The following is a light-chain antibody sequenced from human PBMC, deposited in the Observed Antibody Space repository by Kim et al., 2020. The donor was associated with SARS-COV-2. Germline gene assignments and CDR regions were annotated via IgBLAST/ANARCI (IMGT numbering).Light chain of an antibody. V-gene: IGLV3-19*01. CDR1: RLRSYY. J-gene: IGLJ2*01. CDR3: NSRDSNDNVV. Sequence: AGGQTVRITCEGDRLRSYYATWYQQKPGQAPILVNYGKNNRPSGIPGRFAGSSSGNTASLTITGNQAGDEADYYCNSRDSNDNVVFGGGTQLTVL. CDR2: GKN.